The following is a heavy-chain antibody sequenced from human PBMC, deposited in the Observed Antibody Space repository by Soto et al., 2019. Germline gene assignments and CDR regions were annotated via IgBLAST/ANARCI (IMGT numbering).Heavy chain of an antibody. CDR2: ISYHGINK. Sequence: QVQLVESGGGVVQPGRSLRLSCAASTFTFSNYAMHWVRQAPGKGLEWVAHISYHGINKYYADSVKGRFTISRDNSKNTLYRQMNSQRDEHTAVYYCAREIGEGGAYHYFFGFWGQGTLVNVSS. CDR1: TFTFSNYA. CDR3: AREIGEGGAYHYFFGF. V-gene: IGHV3-30-3*01. D-gene: IGHD2-21*01. J-gene: IGHJ4*02.